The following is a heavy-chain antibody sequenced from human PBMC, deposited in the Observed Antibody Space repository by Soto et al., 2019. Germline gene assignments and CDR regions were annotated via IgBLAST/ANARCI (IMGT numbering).Heavy chain of an antibody. CDR1: GFTFRNYW. D-gene: IGHD3-22*01. CDR3: ATDGYYYDTSGYSLGY. V-gene: IGHV3-74*03. J-gene: IGHJ4*02. CDR2: IDSVGIST. Sequence: EVQLVESGGGPVQPGGSLRLSCAASGFTFRNYWMHWARQVPRKGLVWVSRIDSVGISTTYADSVKGRFTISRDNAKNRIYLEIISLRAEDTAIYYCATDGYYYDTSGYSLGYRGQGTRVTSSS.